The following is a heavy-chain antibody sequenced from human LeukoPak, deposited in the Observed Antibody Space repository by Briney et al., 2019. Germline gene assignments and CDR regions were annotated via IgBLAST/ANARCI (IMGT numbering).Heavy chain of an antibody. J-gene: IGHJ3*02. D-gene: IGHD1-7*01. Sequence: PGASVKVSCKASGYTFTGYYMHWVRQAPGQGLEWMGWINPNSGGTNYAQKFQGRVTMTRDTSISTAYMELSRLRSDDTAVYYCARGPPWNYHNAFDIWGQGTMVTVSS. CDR3: ARGPPWNYHNAFDI. V-gene: IGHV1-2*02. CDR1: GYTFTGYY. CDR2: INPNSGGT.